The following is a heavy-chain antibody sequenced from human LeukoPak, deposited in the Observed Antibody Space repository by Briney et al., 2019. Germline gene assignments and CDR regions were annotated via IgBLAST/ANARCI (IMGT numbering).Heavy chain of an antibody. V-gene: IGHV3-33*06. Sequence: GGSLRLSCAASGFTFSSYGMDWVRQAPGKGLEWVAVIWYDGSNKYYADSVKGRFTISRDNSKNTLYLQMNSLRAEDTAVYYCAKDLDYDFWSGMGPFDYWGQGTLVTVSS. CDR1: GFTFSSYG. J-gene: IGHJ4*02. CDR2: IWYDGSNK. CDR3: AKDLDYDFWSGMGPFDY. D-gene: IGHD3-3*01.